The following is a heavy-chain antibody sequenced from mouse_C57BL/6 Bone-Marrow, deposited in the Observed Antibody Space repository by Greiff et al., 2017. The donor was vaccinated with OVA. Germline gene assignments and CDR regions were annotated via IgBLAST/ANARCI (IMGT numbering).Heavy chain of an antibody. V-gene: IGHV1-81*01. CDR1: GYTFTSYG. CDR3: ARSGYYYGSKYFDV. J-gene: IGHJ1*03. Sequence: VQLQESGAELARPGASVKLSCKASGYTFTSYGISWVKQRTGQGLEWIGEIYPRSGNTYYNEKFKGKATLTADKSSSTASMELRSLTSEDSAVYFCARSGYYYGSKYFDVWGTGTTVTVSS. D-gene: IGHD1-1*01. CDR2: IYPRSGNT.